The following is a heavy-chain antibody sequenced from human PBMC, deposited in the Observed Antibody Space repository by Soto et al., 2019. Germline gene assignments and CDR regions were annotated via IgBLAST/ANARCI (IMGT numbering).Heavy chain of an antibody. CDR1: GYTFLSYG. Sequence: GASVKVSCKASGYTFLSYGISWVRQAPGQGLEWMGWISGYNGNTNYAPKLQGRVTMTTDTSTSTAYMELRSLRSDDTAVYYCARDHRIVLRVFALTVLDYWGQGTLVTRLL. CDR3: ARDHRIVLRVFALTVLDY. CDR2: ISGYNGNT. D-gene: IGHD2-8*01. V-gene: IGHV1-18*04. J-gene: IGHJ4*02.